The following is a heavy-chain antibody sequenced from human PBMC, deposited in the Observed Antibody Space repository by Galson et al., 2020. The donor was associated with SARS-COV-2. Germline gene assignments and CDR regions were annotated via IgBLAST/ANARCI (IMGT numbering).Heavy chain of an antibody. Sequence: ASVKVSCKASGYTFATFGISWVRQAPGLGLDWMGWISPDNGNTRFAQKFQDRVSMTTDTSTNMAYMELRSLTSDDTAVYYCARDSSVWPNWYFDVWGRGTLVTVSS. J-gene: IGHJ2*01. CDR1: GYTFATFG. CDR2: ISPDNGNT. V-gene: IGHV1-18*01. D-gene: IGHD6-19*01. CDR3: ARDSSVWPNWYFDV.